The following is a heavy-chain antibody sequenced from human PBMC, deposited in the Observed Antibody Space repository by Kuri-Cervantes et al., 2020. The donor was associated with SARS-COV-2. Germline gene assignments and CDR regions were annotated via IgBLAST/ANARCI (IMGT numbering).Heavy chain of an antibody. CDR1: GYTFSTYE. V-gene: IGHV1-8*02. J-gene: IGHJ3*02. CDR2: MNPDTGNS. D-gene: IGHD2-21*02. Sequence: SMKVSCKASGYTFSTYEINWVRQASGQGLEWMGWMNPDTGNSGYAQNVRGRVTMTRDTSINTAYMELNSLRTEDAAIYYCARVSGDWTPDGFDIWGQGAMVTVSS. CDR3: ARVSGDWTPDGFDI.